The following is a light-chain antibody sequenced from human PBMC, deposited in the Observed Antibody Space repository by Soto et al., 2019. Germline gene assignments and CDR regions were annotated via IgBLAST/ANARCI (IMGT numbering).Light chain of an antibody. CDR2: GVS. Sequence: QSALTQPASVSGSPGQSITISCTGTSSDIGGYNFVSWYQHHPGKAPRLMIFGVSDRPSGVSDRFSGSKSGNTASLTISGLQAEDEADYYCNSYISSSTPYVFGTGTKLTVL. CDR1: SSDIGGYNF. CDR3: NSYISSSTPYV. V-gene: IGLV2-14*03. J-gene: IGLJ1*01.